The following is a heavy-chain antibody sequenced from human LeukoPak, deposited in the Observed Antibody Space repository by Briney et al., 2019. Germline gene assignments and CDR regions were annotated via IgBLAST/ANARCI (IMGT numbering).Heavy chain of an antibody. CDR3: ARHILWFGEFPDY. CDR2: MYYSGST. Sequence: SETLSLTCTVSGGSISSYYWSWIRQPPGKGLEWIGYMYYSGSTNYNPSLKSRVTISVDMSKNQVSLKLSSVTAADTAVYYCARHILWFGEFPDYWGQGTLVTVSS. CDR1: GGSISSYY. D-gene: IGHD3-10*01. V-gene: IGHV4-59*08. J-gene: IGHJ4*02.